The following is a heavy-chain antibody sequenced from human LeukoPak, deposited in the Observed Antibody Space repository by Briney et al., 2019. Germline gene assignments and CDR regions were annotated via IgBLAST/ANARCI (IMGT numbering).Heavy chain of an antibody. Sequence: QPGGSLRLSCAASGFTVSSNYMSWVRQAPGKGLEWVSAISGSGGSTYYADSVKGRFTISRDNSKNTLYLQMNSLRAEDTAVYYCAKDMESSSSWYHSGFDPWGQGTLVTVSS. D-gene: IGHD6-13*01. CDR2: ISGSGGST. J-gene: IGHJ5*02. V-gene: IGHV3-23*01. CDR3: AKDMESSSSWYHSGFDP. CDR1: GFTVSSNY.